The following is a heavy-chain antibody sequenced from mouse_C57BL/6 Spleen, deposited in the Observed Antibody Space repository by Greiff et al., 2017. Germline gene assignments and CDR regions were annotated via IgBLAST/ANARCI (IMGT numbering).Heavy chain of an antibody. V-gene: IGHV1-50*01. Sequence: QVQLQQPGAELVKPGASVKLSCKASGYTFTSYWMQWVKQRPGQGLEWIGEIDPSDSYTNYNQKFKGKATLTVDTSSSTAYMPLSSLTSEDSAVYYCASIYYYYDGFAYWGQGTLVTVSA. D-gene: IGHD2-4*01. CDR3: ASIYYYYDGFAY. CDR1: GYTFTSYW. CDR2: IDPSDSYT. J-gene: IGHJ3*01.